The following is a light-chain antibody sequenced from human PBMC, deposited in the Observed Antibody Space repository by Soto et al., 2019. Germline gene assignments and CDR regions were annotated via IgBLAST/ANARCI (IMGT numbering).Light chain of an antibody. CDR3: LQHNSYPRT. CDR1: QGIRND. V-gene: IGKV1-17*01. J-gene: IGKJ1*01. Sequence: DIEMTQSPSSLSASVGARFTITCRASQGIRNDLGWYQQKPGKAPKRLIFSASSLQSGVPSRFSGSVYGTEFTLTISSLQPEDFTTYYCLQHNSYPRTFGQGTKVDIK. CDR2: SAS.